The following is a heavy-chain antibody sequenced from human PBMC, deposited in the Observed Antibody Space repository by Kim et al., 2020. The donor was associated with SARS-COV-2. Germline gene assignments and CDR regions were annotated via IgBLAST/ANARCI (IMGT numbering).Heavy chain of an antibody. Sequence: GGSLRLSCAASGFSFSSYGMHWVRQAPGKGLEWVAVIWYDGSNKYYADSVKGRFTISRDNSKNTLFLQMNSLRAEDTAVYYCAKDLDCSGGSCYRYYYYYYGMDVWGQGTTVTVSS. V-gene: IGHV3-33*06. CDR1: GFSFSSYG. J-gene: IGHJ6*02. CDR2: IWYDGSNK. CDR3: AKDLDCSGGSCYRYYYYYYGMDV. D-gene: IGHD2-15*01.